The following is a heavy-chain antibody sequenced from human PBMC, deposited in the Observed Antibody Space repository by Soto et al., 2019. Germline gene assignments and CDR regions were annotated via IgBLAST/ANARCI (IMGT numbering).Heavy chain of an antibody. CDR2: INHSGGST. J-gene: IGHJ6*02. CDR1: GYTFTSYY. D-gene: IGHD5-12*01. V-gene: IGHV1-46*01. CDR3: ARGDIVAIFGMDV. Sequence: ASVKVSSKASGYTFTSYYMHWVRHAPGQGLEWMGIINHSGGSTTYAQKFKGRVTMTRDTSTSTVYIELSSLRSEDTAVYYCARGDIVAIFGMDVWGQGTTVTVSS.